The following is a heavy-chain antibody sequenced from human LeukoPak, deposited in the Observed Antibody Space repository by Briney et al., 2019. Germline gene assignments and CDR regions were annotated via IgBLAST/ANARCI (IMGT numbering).Heavy chain of an antibody. J-gene: IGHJ4*02. Sequence: GGSLRLXCAASGFTFSSYAMSWVRQAPGKELEWVSAISGSGGSTYYADSVKGRFTISRDNSKNTLYLQMNSLRAEDTAVYYCAKDPRRMPYYFDYWGQGTLVTVSS. V-gene: IGHV3-23*01. CDR1: GFTFSSYA. D-gene: IGHD1-14*01. CDR3: AKDPRRMPYYFDY. CDR2: ISGSGGST.